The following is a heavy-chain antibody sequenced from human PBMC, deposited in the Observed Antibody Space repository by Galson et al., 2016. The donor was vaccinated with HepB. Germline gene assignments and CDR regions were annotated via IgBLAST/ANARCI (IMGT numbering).Heavy chain of an antibody. CDR1: GFTFKNYA. J-gene: IGHJ3*02. CDR3: AKEGRDILTGYYNGDAFDI. D-gene: IGHD3-9*01. CDR2: VSGSGDNT. V-gene: IGHV3-23*01. Sequence: SLRLSCAASGFTFKNYAMNWVRQAPGKGLEWVSVVSGSGDNTYYADSVKGRLTISRDNSKNTLYLQMNSLRAEDTAVYYCAKEGRDILTGYYNGDAFDIWGQGTMVTVSS.